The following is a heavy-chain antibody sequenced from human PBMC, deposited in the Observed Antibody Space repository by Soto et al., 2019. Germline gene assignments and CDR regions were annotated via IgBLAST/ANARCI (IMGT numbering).Heavy chain of an antibody. D-gene: IGHD4-17*01. CDR3: AAGGGLPRCY. J-gene: IGHJ4*02. CDR1: GGSISSYY. CDR2: IYFRGTT. V-gene: IGHV4-59*12. Sequence: PSETLSLTCTVSGGSISSYYWSWIRQPPGKGLEWIGYIYFRGTTNYNPSLKSRVTISVDRSKNQFSLKLSSVTAADTAVYYCAAGGGLPRCYWGQGTLVTVSS.